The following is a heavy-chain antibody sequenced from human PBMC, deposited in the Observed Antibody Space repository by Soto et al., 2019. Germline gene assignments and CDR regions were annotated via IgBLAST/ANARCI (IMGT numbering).Heavy chain of an antibody. CDR3: AREYEFGWFDP. Sequence: ASVKVSCKASGYTFTGYYMHWVRQAPGQGLEWMGWISAYNGNTNYAQKLQGRVTMTTDTSTSTAYMELRSLRSDDTAVYYCAREYEFGWFDPWGQGTLVTVSS. V-gene: IGHV1-18*04. CDR1: GYTFTGYY. J-gene: IGHJ5*02. CDR2: ISAYNGNT. D-gene: IGHD3-16*01.